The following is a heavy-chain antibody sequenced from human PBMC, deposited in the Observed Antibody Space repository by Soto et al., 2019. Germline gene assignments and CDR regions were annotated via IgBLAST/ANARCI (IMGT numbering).Heavy chain of an antibody. CDR2: LTPSDGNT. D-gene: IGHD6-19*01. CDR1: GYTFTSYY. J-gene: IGHJ4*02. CDR3: ARTAVAGSPHYDY. Sequence: QVQLVQSGAEVKRPGASVKVSCKASGYTFTSYYMHWVRQAPGQGLELMGILTPSDGNTDYVQKFQGGVTMTRDTSTSTVYMELSSLRSEDTAVYYCARTAVAGSPHYDYWGQGTLVTVAS. V-gene: IGHV1-46*03.